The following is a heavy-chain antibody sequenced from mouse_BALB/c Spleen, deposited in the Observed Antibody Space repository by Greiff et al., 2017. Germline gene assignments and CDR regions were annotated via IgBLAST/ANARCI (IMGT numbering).Heavy chain of an antibody. Sequence: EVQLQQSGPELVKPGASVKISCKASGYTFTDYNMHWVKQSHGKSLEWIGYIYPYNGGTGYNQKFKSKATLTVDNSSSTAYMELRSLTSEDSAVYYCARGDGNPYWYFDVWGAGTTVTVSS. CDR3: ARGDGNPYWYFDV. CDR1: GYTFTDYN. J-gene: IGHJ1*01. V-gene: IGHV1S29*02. D-gene: IGHD2-1*01. CDR2: IYPYNGGT.